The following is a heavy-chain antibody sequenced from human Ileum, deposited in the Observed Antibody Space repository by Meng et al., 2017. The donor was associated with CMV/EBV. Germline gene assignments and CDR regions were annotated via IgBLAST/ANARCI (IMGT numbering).Heavy chain of an antibody. V-gene: IGHV4-34*01. Sequence: QVQLQQWGAGLLKPSETLSLTCAGYGGAFSGYYWNFVRRAPGKGLEWIGEIYHTGTTHYSASLKSRVIISIDTSKNQFSLKLTSMTAADTAVYYCARGQSFCRGGWCQTFFDYWGRGTLVTVSS. CDR3: ARGQSFCRGGWCQTFFDY. D-gene: IGHD2-15*01. J-gene: IGHJ4*02. CDR2: IYHTGTT. CDR1: GGAFSGYY.